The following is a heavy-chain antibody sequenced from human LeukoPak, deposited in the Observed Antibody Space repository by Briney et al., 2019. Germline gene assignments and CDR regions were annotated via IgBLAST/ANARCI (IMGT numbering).Heavy chain of an antibody. D-gene: IGHD3-22*01. CDR2: IIPILGIA. J-gene: IGHJ4*02. V-gene: IGHV1-69*02. CDR3: ARSHDSSGYYYHFDY. Sequence: SVKVSCKASGGTFIRYTISWVRQAPGQGREWMGGIIPILGIANYAQKFQGRVTITADTSTSTAYMELSSLRSEDTAVYYCARSHDSSGYYYHFDYWGQGTLVTVSS. CDR1: GGTFIRYT.